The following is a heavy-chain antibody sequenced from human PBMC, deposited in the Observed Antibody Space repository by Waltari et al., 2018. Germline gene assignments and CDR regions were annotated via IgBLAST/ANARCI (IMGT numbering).Heavy chain of an antibody. CDR3: AKGGDCNGGSCNFDY. CDR2: ISPNSGGT. Sequence: QVQLVQSGAEVKKPGSSVKVSCKASGGTFSSYAISWVRQAPGQGLEWMGRISPNSGGTNYAQKFHGRVTMTRDTSISTAYMELSRLTSDDTAVYYCAKGGDCNGGSCNFDYWGQGTVVTVSS. D-gene: IGHD2-15*01. CDR1: GGTFSSYA. V-gene: IGHV1-2*06. J-gene: IGHJ4*02.